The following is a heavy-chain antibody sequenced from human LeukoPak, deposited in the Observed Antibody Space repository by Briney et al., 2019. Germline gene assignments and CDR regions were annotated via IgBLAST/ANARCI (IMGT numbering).Heavy chain of an antibody. CDR2: IYSGGST. CDR3: ARGKLYRTAAADILDY. Sequence: GGSLRLSCAASGFTVSSNYMSWVRQAPGKGLEWVSVIYSGGSTYYADSVKGRFTISRDNSKNTLYLQMNSLRAEDTAVYYCARGKLYRTAAADILDYWGQGTLVTVSS. D-gene: IGHD6-13*01. CDR1: GFTVSSNY. V-gene: IGHV3-53*01. J-gene: IGHJ4*02.